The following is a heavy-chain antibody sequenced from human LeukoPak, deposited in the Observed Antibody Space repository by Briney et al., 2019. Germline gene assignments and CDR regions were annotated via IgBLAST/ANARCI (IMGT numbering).Heavy chain of an antibody. V-gene: IGHV4-59*08. CDR1: VGSISSYY. J-gene: IGHJ4*02. CDR2: IYYSGST. Sequence: PSETLSLTCTVSVGSISSYYWSWIRQPPGKGRECIGYIYYSGSTNYNPSLKRRVTISVDPSKNQLSLKLSSVTAADTAVYYCARLDIVVVPAAMYYFDYWGQGTLVTVSS. CDR3: ARLDIVVVPAAMYYFDY. D-gene: IGHD2-2*01.